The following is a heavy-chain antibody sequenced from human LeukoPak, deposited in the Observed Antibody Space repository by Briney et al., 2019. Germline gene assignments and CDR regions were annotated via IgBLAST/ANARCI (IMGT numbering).Heavy chain of an antibody. CDR3: AKRVVVGATSPYSDFQD. V-gene: IGHV3-23*01. CDR1: GFTFSSYA. J-gene: IGHJ1*01. Sequence: GGSLRLSCVASGFTFSSYAMGLVRQAPGKGLEWVSAISGSGVTTHYAGSVKGRFSISRDNSKNTLYLQMDSLRAEDTAPYYCAKRVVVGATSPYSDFQDWGQGTLVTVSS. CDR2: ISGSGVTT. D-gene: IGHD1-26*01.